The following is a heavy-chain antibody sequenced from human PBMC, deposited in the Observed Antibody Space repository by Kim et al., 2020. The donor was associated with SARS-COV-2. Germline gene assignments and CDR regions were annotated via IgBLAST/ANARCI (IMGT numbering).Heavy chain of an antibody. V-gene: IGHV1-69*13. CDR3: ASENCGGDCYSNWYFDL. J-gene: IGHJ2*01. CDR1: GGTFSSYA. D-gene: IGHD2-21*02. CDR2: IIPIFGTA. Sequence: SVKVSCKASGGTFSSYAISWVRQAPGQGLEWMGGIIPIFGTANYAQKFQGRVTITADESTSTAYMELSSLRSEDTAVYYCASENCGGDCYSNWYFDLWGRGTLVTVSS.